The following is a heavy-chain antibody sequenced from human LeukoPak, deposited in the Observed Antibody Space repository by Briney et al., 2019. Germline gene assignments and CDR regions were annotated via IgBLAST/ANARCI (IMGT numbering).Heavy chain of an antibody. V-gene: IGHV1-69*01. CDR1: GGTFSSYA. CDR2: IIPIFGTA. D-gene: IGHD6-13*01. J-gene: IGHJ4*02. CDR3: AREVQGEFLYISSWYYFDY. Sequence: SVKVSCKASGGTFSSYAISWVRQAPGQGLEWMGGIIPIFGTANYAQKFQGRVTITADESTSTAYMELSSLRSEDTAVYYCAREVQGEFLYISSWYYFDYWGQGTLVTVSS.